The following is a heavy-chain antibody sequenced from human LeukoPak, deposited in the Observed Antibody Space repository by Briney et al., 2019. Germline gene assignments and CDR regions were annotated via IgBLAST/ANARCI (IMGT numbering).Heavy chain of an antibody. CDR1: GFTFSASW. J-gene: IGHJ4*02. D-gene: IGHD3-3*01. V-gene: IGHV3-74*01. Sequence: GGSLRLSCEASGFTFSASWMYWVRQPPGKGMVWVSRMNLDGSVTSYADSVKGRFTISRDNSKNTLYLQMNSLRAEDTAVYYCAKLSRLRFLEWLLGGYFDYWGQGTLVTVSS. CDR3: AKLSRLRFLEWLLGGYFDY. CDR2: MNLDGSVT.